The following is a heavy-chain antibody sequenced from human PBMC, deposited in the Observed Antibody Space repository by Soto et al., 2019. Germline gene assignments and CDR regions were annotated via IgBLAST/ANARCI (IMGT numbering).Heavy chain of an antibody. CDR1: VGSFSGYY. V-gene: IGHV4-34*01. D-gene: IGHD6-19*01. J-gene: IGHJ4*02. Sequence: SETLSLTCAVYVGSFSGYYWSWIRQPPGKGLEWIGEINHSGSTNYNPSLKSRVTISVDTSKNQFSLKLSSVTAADTAVYYCARGRTGTYSSGWFGRTFDYWGQGTLVTVSS. CDR2: INHSGST. CDR3: ARGRTGTYSSGWFGRTFDY.